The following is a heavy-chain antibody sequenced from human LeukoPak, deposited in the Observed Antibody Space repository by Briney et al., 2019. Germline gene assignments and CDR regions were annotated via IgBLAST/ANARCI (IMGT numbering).Heavy chain of an antibody. CDR2: ISSSSYI. CDR3: AELGITMIGGV. Sequence: PGGSLRLSCAASGFTFSSHGMSWVRQAPGKGLEWVSSISSSSYIYYADSVKGRFTISRDNAKNSLYLQMNSLRAEDTAVCYCAELGITMIGGVWGKGTTVTISS. V-gene: IGHV3-21*01. CDR1: GFTFSSHG. J-gene: IGHJ6*04. D-gene: IGHD3-10*02.